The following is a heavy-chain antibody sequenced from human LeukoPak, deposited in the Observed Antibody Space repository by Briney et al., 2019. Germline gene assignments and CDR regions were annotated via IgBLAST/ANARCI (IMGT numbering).Heavy chain of an antibody. J-gene: IGHJ6*02. CDR1: GYTFTGYY. V-gene: IGHV1-2*06. CDR2: INPNSGGA. Sequence: ASVKVSCKASGYTFTGYYIHWVRQAPGQGLEWMGRINPNSGGADYAQKFQSRVSMTRDTSISTAYMELSSLRSDDTAVYYCARGPLTIEYNAMDVWGQGTTVTVSS. CDR3: ARGPLTIEYNAMDV. D-gene: IGHD3-10*01.